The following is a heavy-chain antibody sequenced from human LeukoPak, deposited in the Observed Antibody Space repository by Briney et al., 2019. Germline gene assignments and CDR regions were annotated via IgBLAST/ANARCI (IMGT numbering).Heavy chain of an antibody. V-gene: IGHV4-59*01. J-gene: IGHJ3*02. CDR2: IYYSGST. Sequence: SETLSLTCTVSGGSITNYYWSWIRQPPGKELEWIGYIYYSGSTNYNPSLKSRVTISVDTSKNHFSLKLSSVTAADTAVYYCARVPVTTGAFDIWGQGTMVTVSS. CDR3: ARVPVTTGAFDI. D-gene: IGHD4-17*01. CDR1: GGSITNYY.